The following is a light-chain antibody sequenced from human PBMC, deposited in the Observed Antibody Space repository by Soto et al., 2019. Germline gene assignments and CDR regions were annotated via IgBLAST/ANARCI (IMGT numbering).Light chain of an antibody. CDR1: SGDVGAYDR. J-gene: IGLJ3*02. CDR3: CSHAGGSSWV. Sequence: QSVLTQPRSVSGSPGQSVTISCTGTSGDVGAYDRVSWYQHLPTKAPKLIIYDVTNRPSGVPYRFSGSKSGSTASLTISGLQAEDEADYYCCSHAGGSSWVFGGGTKLTVL. V-gene: IGLV2-11*01. CDR2: DVT.